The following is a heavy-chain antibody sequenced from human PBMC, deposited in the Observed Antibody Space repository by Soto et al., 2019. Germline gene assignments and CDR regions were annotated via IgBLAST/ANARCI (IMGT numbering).Heavy chain of an antibody. Sequence: PGGSLRLSCAASGFTFSSYSMNWVRQAPGKGLEWVSSISSSSYIYYADSVKGRFTISRDNAKNSLYLQMNSLRAEDTAVYYCAVVSGYCSSTSCYPYYYYGMDVWGQGTTVTVSS. CDR3: AVVSGYCSSTSCYPYYYYGMDV. CDR1: GFTFSSYS. D-gene: IGHD2-2*03. J-gene: IGHJ6*02. CDR2: ISSSSYI. V-gene: IGHV3-21*01.